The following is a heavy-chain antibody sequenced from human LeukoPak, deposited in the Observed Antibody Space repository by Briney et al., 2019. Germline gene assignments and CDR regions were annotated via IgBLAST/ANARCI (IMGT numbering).Heavy chain of an antibody. D-gene: IGHD3-22*01. J-gene: IGHJ4*02. CDR3: AKQEDGYWTFDY. CDR2: ISGSGGST. CDR1: AFTVSSYA. Sequence: GRSLRLSCAASAFTVSSYAMSCVSQAPGKWLEWVSAISGSGGSTYYADSVKGQFTISRDNSKNTLYLQMNSLRAEDTAVYYCAKQEDGYWTFDYWGQGALVTVSS. V-gene: IGHV3-23*01.